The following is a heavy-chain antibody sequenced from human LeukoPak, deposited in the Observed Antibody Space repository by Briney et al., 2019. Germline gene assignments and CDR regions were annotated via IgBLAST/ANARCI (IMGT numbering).Heavy chain of an antibody. J-gene: IGHJ4*02. CDR3: ARNVGYGEVDY. D-gene: IGHD4-17*01. Sequence: SETLSLTCSVSGGSISSSSYSWGWIRQPPGKGLEWIGSIYYSGSIYYNPSLKSRATISADTSKTHFSLKLTSVTAADTAVYYCARNVGYGEVDYWGQGTPVTVSS. CDR1: GGSISSSSYS. CDR2: IYYSGSI. V-gene: IGHV4-39*02.